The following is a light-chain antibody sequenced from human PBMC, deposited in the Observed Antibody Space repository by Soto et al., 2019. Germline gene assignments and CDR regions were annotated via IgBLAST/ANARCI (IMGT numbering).Light chain of an antibody. Sequence: EVVLTQSPATLSLSPGERATLSCRASQSVRTSLAWYQHKPGQAPRLVIYDASLRANGVPARFGGSGSGTGFPLTINSLEPXXXAVYFCSQRNVWPPITFGQGTRLEIK. CDR3: SQRNVWPPIT. CDR2: DAS. CDR1: QSVRTS. V-gene: IGKV3-11*01. J-gene: IGKJ5*01.